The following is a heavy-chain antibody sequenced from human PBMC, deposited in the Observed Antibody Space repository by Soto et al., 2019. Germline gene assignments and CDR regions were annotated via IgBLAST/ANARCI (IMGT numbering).Heavy chain of an antibody. V-gene: IGHV3-30-3*01. CDR3: ARDLWC. Sequence: ESGGGVVQPGRSLRLSCAASGFTFSSYAMHWVRQAPGKGLEWVAVISYDGSNKYYADSVKGRFTISRDNSKNTLYLQMNSLRAEDTAVYYCARDLWCWGQGTLVTVSS. CDR1: GFTFSSYA. CDR2: ISYDGSNK. D-gene: IGHD2-21*01. J-gene: IGHJ4*02.